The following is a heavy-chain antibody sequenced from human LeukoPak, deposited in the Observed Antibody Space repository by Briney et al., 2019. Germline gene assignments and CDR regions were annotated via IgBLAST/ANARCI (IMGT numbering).Heavy chain of an antibody. CDR2: INHSGST. D-gene: IGHD3-3*01. CDR1: GGSFSGYY. V-gene: IGHV4-34*01. CDR3: ARGSRHYDLWSGYSRPNWFDP. Sequence: ASETLSLTCAVYGGSFSGYYWGWIRQPPGKGLEWIGEINHSGSTNYNPSLKSRVTISVDTSKNQFSLKLSSVTAADTAVYYCARGSRHYDLWSGYSRPNWFDPWGQGTLVTVSS. J-gene: IGHJ5*02.